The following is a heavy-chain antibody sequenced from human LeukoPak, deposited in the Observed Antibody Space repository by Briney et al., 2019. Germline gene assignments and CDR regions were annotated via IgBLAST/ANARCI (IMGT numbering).Heavy chain of an antibody. CDR2: MNPNSGNT. Sequence: ASVKVSCKASGYTFTSYDINWVRQATGQGLEWMGWMNPNSGNTDYAQKFQGRATMTRNTSITTAYMELSSLRSEDTAVYYCARAQRYCGSTSCYAPVAFWGQGTLVTVSS. J-gene: IGHJ4*02. V-gene: IGHV1-8*01. CDR1: GYTFTSYD. D-gene: IGHD2-2*01. CDR3: ARAQRYCGSTSCYAPVAF.